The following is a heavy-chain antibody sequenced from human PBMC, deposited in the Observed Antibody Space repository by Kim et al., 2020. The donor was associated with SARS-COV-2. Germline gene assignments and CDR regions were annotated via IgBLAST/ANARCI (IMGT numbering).Heavy chain of an antibody. J-gene: IGHJ6*01. Sequence: SETLSLTCTVSGASINTFYWSWLRQAPGKGLEWIGYVFQSGRTKYNPSLKSRVTISLDTTKNQVSLKLKSVTAADTAIYFRARDLGISGTDFHYCYGLDV. V-gene: IGHV4-59*13. D-gene: IGHD1-26*01. CDR3: ARDLGISGTDFHYCYGLDV. CDR1: GASINTFY. CDR2: VFQSGRT.